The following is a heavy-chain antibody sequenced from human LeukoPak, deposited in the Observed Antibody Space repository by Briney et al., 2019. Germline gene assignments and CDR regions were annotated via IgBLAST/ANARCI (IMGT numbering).Heavy chain of an antibody. D-gene: IGHD3/OR15-3a*01. V-gene: IGHV4-59*01. CDR1: GGSISSYY. J-gene: IGHJ4*02. CDR2: IYYSGST. CDR3: ARSHSVWTSFDY. Sequence: SETLSLTCTVSGGSISSYYWSWIRQPPGKGLEWIGYIYYSGSTNYNPSLKSRVTISVDTSKNRFSLKLGSVTAADTAVYYCARSHSVWTSFDYWGQGTLGTVSS.